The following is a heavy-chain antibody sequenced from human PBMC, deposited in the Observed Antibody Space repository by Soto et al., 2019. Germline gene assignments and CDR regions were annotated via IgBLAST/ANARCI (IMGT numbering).Heavy chain of an antibody. CDR3: AKGRYFDASGGCANY. CDR2: ISGSGYAT. D-gene: IGHD2-15*01. Sequence: EVKLKESGGGLFQPGGSARLSCVPSGFTFDSYAMSWVGQTPGRGLEWVAAISGSGYATYYTQSVQGRFTISRDKSKNTVFLQMNSLRAEDTAVYFCAKGRYFDASGGCANYWGQGTEVTVSS. CDR1: GFTFDSYA. V-gene: IGHV3-23*01. J-gene: IGHJ4*02.